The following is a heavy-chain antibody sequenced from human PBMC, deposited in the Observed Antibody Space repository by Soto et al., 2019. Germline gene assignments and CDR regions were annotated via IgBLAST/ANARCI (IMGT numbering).Heavy chain of an antibody. Sequence: PGGSLRLSCAASGFTFSSYAMSWVRQAPGKGLEWVSAISGSGGSTYYADSVKGRFTISRDNSKNTLYLQMNSLRAEDTAVYYCAKDVFYCSSTSCYFDYYYYGMDVWGQGTTVTVSS. V-gene: IGHV3-23*01. J-gene: IGHJ6*02. CDR3: AKDVFYCSSTSCYFDYYYYGMDV. CDR1: GFTFSSYA. CDR2: ISGSGGST. D-gene: IGHD2-2*01.